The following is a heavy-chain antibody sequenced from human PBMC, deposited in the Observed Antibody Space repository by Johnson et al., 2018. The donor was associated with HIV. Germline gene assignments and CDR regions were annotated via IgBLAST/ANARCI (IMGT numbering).Heavy chain of an antibody. V-gene: IGHV3-7*01. CDR2: IKQDGTET. D-gene: IGHD6-19*01. J-gene: IGHJ3*02. CDR1: RITFSRYW. CDR3: GSVVRMTFSSDWKGFDI. Sequence: MLLVESGGGLVQPGGSLRLSCAASRITFSRYWLSWVRQAPGKGLEWVASIKQDGTETSYVDSVKGRFTISRDNAKNSLFLQLNSLRVVDTGLYYCGSVVRMTFSSDWKGFDIWGQGTLVSVSS.